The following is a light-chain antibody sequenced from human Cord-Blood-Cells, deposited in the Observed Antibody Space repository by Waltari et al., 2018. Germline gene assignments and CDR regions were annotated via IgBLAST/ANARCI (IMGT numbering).Light chain of an antibody. Sequence: QSALTQPASVSGSPGQSLTISCTGTSSEVGGYNDVSWYQQHPGKAPKLMIYEVSNRPSGVSNRFSGSKSGNTASLTISGLQAEDEADYYCSSYTSSSTLVYVFGTGTKVTVL. CDR2: EVS. V-gene: IGLV2-14*01. J-gene: IGLJ1*01. CDR3: SSYTSSSTLVYV. CDR1: SSEVGGYND.